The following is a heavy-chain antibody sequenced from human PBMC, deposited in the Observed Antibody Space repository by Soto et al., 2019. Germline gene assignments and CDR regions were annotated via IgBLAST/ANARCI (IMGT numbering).Heavy chain of an antibody. Sequence: ASVKVSCKASGYTFTSYDINWVRQATGQGLEWMGWMNPNSGNTGYAQKFQGRVTMTRNTSISTAYMELSSLRSEDTAVYYCARKLTSDFWRDSNAFDIWGQGTMVTVSS. CDR1: GYTFTSYD. J-gene: IGHJ3*02. V-gene: IGHV1-8*01. CDR2: MNPNSGNT. D-gene: IGHD3-3*01. CDR3: ARKLTSDFWRDSNAFDI.